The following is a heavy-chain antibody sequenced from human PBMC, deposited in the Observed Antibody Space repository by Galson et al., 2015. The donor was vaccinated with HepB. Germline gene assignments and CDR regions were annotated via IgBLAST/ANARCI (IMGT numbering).Heavy chain of an antibody. CDR2: ISAYNGNT. CDR1: GHTFTSYG. D-gene: IGHD3-3*01. CDR3: ARDTYYGVIIAHDAFDI. V-gene: IGHV1-18*01. Sequence: SVKVSCKASGHTFTSYGISWVRQAPGQGLEWMGWISAYNGNTNYAQKLQGRVTMTTDTPTSTAYMELRSLTSDDTAVYYCARDTYYGVIIAHDAFDIWGQGTMVTVSS. J-gene: IGHJ3*02.